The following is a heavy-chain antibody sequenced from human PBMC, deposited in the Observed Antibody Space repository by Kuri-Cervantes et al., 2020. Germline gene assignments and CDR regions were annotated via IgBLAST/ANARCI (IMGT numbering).Heavy chain of an antibody. CDR3: ARAITMIPHDAFDI. CDR2: INHSGST. J-gene: IGHJ3*02. Sequence: SETLSLTCAVYGGSFSGYYWSWIRQPPGKGLEWIGEINHSGSTNYNPSLKSRVTISVDTSKNQFSLKLSSVTAADTAMYYCARAITMIPHDAFDIWGQGTMVTVSS. CDR1: GGSFSGYY. D-gene: IGHD3-22*01. V-gene: IGHV4-34*01.